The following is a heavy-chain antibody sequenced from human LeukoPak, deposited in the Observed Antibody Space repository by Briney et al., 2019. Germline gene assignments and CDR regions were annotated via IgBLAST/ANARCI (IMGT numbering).Heavy chain of an antibody. J-gene: IGHJ4*02. CDR1: GGSISSSSYY. CDR3: ARHRGTMVRGVITASDY. D-gene: IGHD3-10*01. Sequence: TPETLSLTCTVSGGSISSSSYYWGWIRQPPGKGLEWIGSIYYSGSTYYNPSLKSRVTISVDTSKNQFSLKLSSVTAADTAVYYCARHRGTMVRGVITASDYWGQGTLVTVSS. CDR2: IYYSGST. V-gene: IGHV4-39*01.